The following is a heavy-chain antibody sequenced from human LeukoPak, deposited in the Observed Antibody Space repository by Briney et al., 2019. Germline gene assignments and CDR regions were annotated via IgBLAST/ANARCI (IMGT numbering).Heavy chain of an antibody. V-gene: IGHV3-11*01. CDR2: ISSSGSTI. CDR1: GFTFSDYY. J-gene: IGHJ3*02. Sequence: GGSLRLSCAASGFTFSDYYMSWIRQAPGKGLEWVSYISSSGSTIYYADSVKGRFTISRDNAKNSLYLQMNSLRAEDTAVYYCARSQMVRGELMFAFDIWGQGTMVTVSS. CDR3: ARSQMVRGELMFAFDI. D-gene: IGHD3-10*01.